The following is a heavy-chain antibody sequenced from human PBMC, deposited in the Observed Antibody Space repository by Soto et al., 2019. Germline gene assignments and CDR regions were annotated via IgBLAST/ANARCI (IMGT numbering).Heavy chain of an antibody. CDR2: MNPSAGTT. V-gene: IGHV1-8*02. CDR1: GYTFTDYY. CDR3: ARVPRIRKTGTTTNWFDP. Sequence: GASVKVSRKSSGYTFTDYYLHWVRQAPGQGLEWMGWMNPSAGTTGSAQKFQGRVTMTWDTSMSTAHMELSSLTSEDTAVYYFARVPRIRKTGTTTNWFDPWGQGTLVTVSS. D-gene: IGHD1-1*01. J-gene: IGHJ5*02.